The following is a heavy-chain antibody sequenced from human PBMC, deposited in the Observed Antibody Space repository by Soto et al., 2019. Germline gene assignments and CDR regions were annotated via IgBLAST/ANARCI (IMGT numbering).Heavy chain of an antibody. CDR3: ARSGQQLVQGAFDY. D-gene: IGHD6-13*01. V-gene: IGHV4-4*02. J-gene: IGHJ4*02. CDR2: IYHSGST. CDR1: GGSISSSNW. Sequence: KTSETLSLTCAVSGGSISSSNWWSWVRQPPGKGLEWIGEIYHSGSTNYNPSLKSRVTISVDKSKNQFSLKLSSVTAADTAVYYCARSGQQLVQGAFDYWGQGTLVTVSS.